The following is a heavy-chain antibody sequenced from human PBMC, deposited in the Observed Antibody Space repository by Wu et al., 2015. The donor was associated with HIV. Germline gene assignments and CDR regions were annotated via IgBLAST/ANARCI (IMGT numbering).Heavy chain of an antibody. J-gene: IGHJ4*02. Sequence: SVKVSCKTSGYTFTDYFMHWVRQVPGQGLEWMGWTNVNTGGTKYAQKFQGRVTMSRDTAISTAYMELASLTSDDTAVYYCARLQSLHGLYSNADFWGQGTLVTVSS. CDR1: GYTFTDYF. CDR3: ARLQSLHGLYSNADF. D-gene: IGHD5-24*01. CDR2: TNVNTGGT. V-gene: IGHV1-2*02.